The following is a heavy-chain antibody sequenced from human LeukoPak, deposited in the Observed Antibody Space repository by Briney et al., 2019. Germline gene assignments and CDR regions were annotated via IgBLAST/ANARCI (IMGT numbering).Heavy chain of an antibody. J-gene: IGHJ4*02. CDR2: ICPGDSDT. V-gene: IGHV5-51*01. D-gene: IGHD6-13*01. CDR3: ASSIAAAGTSFDY. CDR1: GYSFTSYW. Sequence: GESLKISCKGSGYSFTSYWIGWVRQMPGKGLEWMGIICPGDSDTRYSPSFQGQVTISADKSISTAYLQWSSLKASDTAMYYCASSIAAAGTSFDYWGQGTLVTVSS.